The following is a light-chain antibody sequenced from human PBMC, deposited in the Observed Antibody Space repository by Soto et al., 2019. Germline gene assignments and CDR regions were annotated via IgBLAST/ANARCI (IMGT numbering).Light chain of an antibody. CDR3: QQRTNSAPWT. J-gene: IGKJ1*01. V-gene: IGKV3-11*01. CDR1: QNSSTY. CDR2: GVS. Sequence: EIVLTQSPATLSLSPREAASLSCRASQNSSTYLAWYQQRPGQVPRLLIYGVSKRAPAIPPRFSGSGSGTDFALSVSGLETEDFATYYCQQRTNSAPWTFGQGNRV.